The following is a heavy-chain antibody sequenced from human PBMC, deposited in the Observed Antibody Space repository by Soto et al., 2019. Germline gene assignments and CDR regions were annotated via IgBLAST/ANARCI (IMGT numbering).Heavy chain of an antibody. CDR1: GGSISSYY. V-gene: IGHV4-59*01. J-gene: IGHJ5*02. D-gene: IGHD3-22*01. Sequence: SETLSLTCTVSGGSISSYYWSWIRHPPGKGLEWIGYIYYSGSTNYNPSLKSRVTISVDTSKNQFSLKLSSVTAADTAVYYCARARTTMIVQAWFDPWGQGTLVTVSS. CDR3: ARARTTMIVQAWFDP. CDR2: IYYSGST.